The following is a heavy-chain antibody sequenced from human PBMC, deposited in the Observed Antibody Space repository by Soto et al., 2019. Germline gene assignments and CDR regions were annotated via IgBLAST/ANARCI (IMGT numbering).Heavy chain of an antibody. J-gene: IGHJ4*02. CDR2: IYHSGST. V-gene: IGHV4-30-2*01. D-gene: IGHD3-10*01. Sequence: PSETLSLTCAVSGGSISSGGYSWSWIRQPPGKGLEWIGYIYHSGSTYYNPSLKSRVTISVDRSKNQFSLKLSSVTAADTAVYYCARGSTMVRGVITYYYFDYWGKGTLVTVSS. CDR3: ARGSTMVRGVITYYYFDY. CDR1: GGSISSGGYS.